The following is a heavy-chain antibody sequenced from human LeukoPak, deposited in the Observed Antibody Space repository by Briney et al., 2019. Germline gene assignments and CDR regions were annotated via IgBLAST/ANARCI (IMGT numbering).Heavy chain of an antibody. V-gene: IGHV4-34*01. CDR1: GGSFSGYY. CDR2: INHSGST. J-gene: IGHJ4*02. D-gene: IGHD6-13*01. CDR3: ARAKGAAGFRYFDY. Sequence: SETLSLTCAVYGGSFSGYYWSWIRQPPGKGLEWIGEINHSGSTNYNPSLKSRVTISVDTSKNQCSLKLSSVTAADTAVYYCARAKGAAGFRYFDYWGQGTLVTVSS.